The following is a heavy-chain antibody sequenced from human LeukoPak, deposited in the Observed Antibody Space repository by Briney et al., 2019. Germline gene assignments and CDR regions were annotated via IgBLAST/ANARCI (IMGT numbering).Heavy chain of an antibody. CDR2: IKSETDGGTT. V-gene: IGHV3-15*01. D-gene: IGHD1-14*01. CDR3: TPAFHTFDGNPPVYYYYYYMDV. Sequence: GRSLRLSCAASGFTFSNAWMSWVRQAPGKGLEWVGRIKSETDGGTTDYAAPVKGRFTISRDDSKNTLYLQMNSLKTEDTAVYYCTPAFHTFDGNPPVYYYYYYMDVWGKGTTVTVSS. CDR1: GFTFSNAW. J-gene: IGHJ6*03.